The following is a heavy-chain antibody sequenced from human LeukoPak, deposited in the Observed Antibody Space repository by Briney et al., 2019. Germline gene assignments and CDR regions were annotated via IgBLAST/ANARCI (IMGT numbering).Heavy chain of an antibody. D-gene: IGHD3-10*01. J-gene: IGHJ4*02. CDR2: IIPIFGTA. CDR1: GGTFSSYA. CDR3: ARVGRGRPRSDYFDY. V-gene: IGHV1-69*05. Sequence: ASVKVSCKASGGTFSSYAISWVRQAPGQGLEWMGGIIPIFGTANYAQKFQGRVTITTDESTSTAYMELSSLRSEDTAVYYCARVGRGRPRSDYFDYWGQGTLVTVSS.